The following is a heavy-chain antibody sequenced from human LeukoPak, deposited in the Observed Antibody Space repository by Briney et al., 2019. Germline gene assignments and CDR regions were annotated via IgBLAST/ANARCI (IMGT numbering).Heavy chain of an antibody. CDR2: ISYDGSNK. CDR3: ARTKDHTTGTYYYYYGMDV. J-gene: IGHJ6*02. CDR1: GFTFSSYA. Sequence: GGSLRLFCAASGFTFSSYAMHWVRQAPGKGLEWVAVISYDGSNKYYADSVKGRFTISRDNSKNTLYLQMNSLRAEDTAVYYCARTKDHTTGTYYYYYGMDVWGQGTTVTVSS. D-gene: IGHD1-1*01. V-gene: IGHV3-30*04.